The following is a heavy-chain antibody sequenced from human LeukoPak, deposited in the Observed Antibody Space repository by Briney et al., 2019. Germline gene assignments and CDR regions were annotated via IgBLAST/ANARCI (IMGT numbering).Heavy chain of an antibody. D-gene: IGHD6-13*01. CDR1: GFTFGDYA. CDR2: IRSKAYGGTT. Sequence: SGGSLRLSCTASGFTFGDYAMSWFRQAPGKGLEWVGFIRSKAYGGTTEYAASVKGRFTISRDDSKSIAYLQMNSLKTEDTAVYYCTRARGSSWYGNWFDPWGQGTLVTVSS. V-gene: IGHV3-49*03. J-gene: IGHJ5*02. CDR3: TRARGSSWYGNWFDP.